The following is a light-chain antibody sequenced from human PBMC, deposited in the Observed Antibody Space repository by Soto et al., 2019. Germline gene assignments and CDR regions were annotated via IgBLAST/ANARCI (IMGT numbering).Light chain of an antibody. Sequence: GDRVTITCRASQGIGVYLAWFQQKPGKDPKLLIYAASALQSGVPSRFSGSGSGTDFTLTISSLQPEDIATYYCQKYNSAPLTFGGGTKVDIK. V-gene: IGKV1-27*01. J-gene: IGKJ4*01. CDR1: QGIGVY. CDR2: AAS. CDR3: QKYNSAPLT.